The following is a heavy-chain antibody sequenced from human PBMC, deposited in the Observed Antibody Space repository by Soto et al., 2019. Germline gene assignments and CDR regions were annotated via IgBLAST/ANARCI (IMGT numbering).Heavy chain of an antibody. CDR2: IYYSGRT. J-gene: IGHJ6*02. Sequence: SETLSLTCSVSGVSISDSSYYWGWIRQPPGKGLQWIGSIYYSGRTYYNPSLKSRVTISVDTSKNQFSLNLTSVTAADTAVSCCATTRRCTNGVCYRHYGMDVWGQGTTVTVSS. CDR1: GVSISDSSYY. V-gene: IGHV4-39*07. CDR3: ATTRRCTNGVCYRHYGMDV. D-gene: IGHD2-8*01.